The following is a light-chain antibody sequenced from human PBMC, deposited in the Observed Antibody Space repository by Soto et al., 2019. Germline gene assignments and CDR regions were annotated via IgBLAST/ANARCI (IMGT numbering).Light chain of an antibody. CDR3: QQYNDWWT. V-gene: IGKV3-15*01. Sequence: EIVMTQSLATLSVSPGDTATLSCRASQSVGSNLAWYQHKPGQAPRLLIYGAYTRATGIPARFTGSGSGTEFTLTISNLQSEDFAGYYCQQYNDWWTFGQGTEVEIK. J-gene: IGKJ1*01. CDR1: QSVGSN. CDR2: GAY.